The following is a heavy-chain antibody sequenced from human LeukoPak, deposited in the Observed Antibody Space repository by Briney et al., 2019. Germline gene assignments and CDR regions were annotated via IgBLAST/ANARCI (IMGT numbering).Heavy chain of an antibody. Sequence: GGSLRLSCAASGFTFSSYWMSWVRQAPGKGLEWVANIKQDGSEKYYADSVKGRFTISRDNAKKSLYLQMNSLRAEDTAVYYCARALHDSSGYYFDYWGQGTPVTVSS. D-gene: IGHD3-22*01. CDR2: IKQDGSEK. J-gene: IGHJ4*02. CDR3: ARALHDSSGYYFDY. CDR1: GFTFSSYW. V-gene: IGHV3-7*01.